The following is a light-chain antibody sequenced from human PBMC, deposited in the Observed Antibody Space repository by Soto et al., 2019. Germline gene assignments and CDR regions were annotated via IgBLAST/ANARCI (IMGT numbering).Light chain of an antibody. V-gene: IGKV3-15*01. J-gene: IGKJ5*01. CDR2: GAS. Sequence: EIVMTHSPATLSVSPWERATLSCRASQSVSSNLAWYQQKPGQAPRLLIYGASTRATGIPARFSGSGSGTEFTLTISSLQSEDFAVYYCQQRSNWPRTFGQGTRLEIK. CDR3: QQRSNWPRT. CDR1: QSVSSN.